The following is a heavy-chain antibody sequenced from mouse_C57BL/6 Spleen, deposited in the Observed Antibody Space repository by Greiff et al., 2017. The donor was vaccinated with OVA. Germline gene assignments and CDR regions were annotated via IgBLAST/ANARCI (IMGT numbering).Heavy chain of an antibody. J-gene: IGHJ3*01. V-gene: IGHV1-15*01. Sequence: QVQLQEPGAELVKPGASVPLSCKASGYTFTDYTMHWVKQTPVHGLEWIGAINPDNGGTNYNEKFKSKAILTVDKSSSTAYMQLSSLTSEDSAVYYCARWEGGETYWGQGTLVTVSA. CDR2: INPDNGGT. CDR1: GYTFTDYT. D-gene: IGHD4-1*01. CDR3: ARWEGGETY.